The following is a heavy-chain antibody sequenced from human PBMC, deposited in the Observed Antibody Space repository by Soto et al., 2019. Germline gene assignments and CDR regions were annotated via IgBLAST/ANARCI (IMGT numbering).Heavy chain of an antibody. D-gene: IGHD3-9*01. CDR2: FVPMFGSA. V-gene: IGHV1-69*01. CDR3: AREDDPTGHYSWFDP. CDR1: GTTFDSFT. J-gene: IGHJ5*02. Sequence: QVQLVQSGAEVKKPGSSVKVSCKPSGTTFDSFTFAWVRQAPGQGLEWLGGFVPMFGSASIAQRFRGRVRITAAASTGTGYMELSDLRSDDSAIYYCAREDDPTGHYSWFDPWGPGTLVTVSS.